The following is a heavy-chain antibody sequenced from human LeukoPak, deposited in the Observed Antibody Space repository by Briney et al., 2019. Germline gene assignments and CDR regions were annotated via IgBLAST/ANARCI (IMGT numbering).Heavy chain of an antibody. CDR3: ATDSEGSLTD. V-gene: IGHV3-23*01. Sequence: GGSLRLSCAASGFTFSNYAMSWVRQTPGKGLECVSVVTGSGGDTYYTGSVNGRFTISRDNSKNTLYLQMNSLRAEDTAMYYCATDSEGSLTDWGQGTLVTVSS. CDR1: GFTFSNYA. J-gene: IGHJ4*02. CDR2: VTGSGGDT. D-gene: IGHD3-10*01.